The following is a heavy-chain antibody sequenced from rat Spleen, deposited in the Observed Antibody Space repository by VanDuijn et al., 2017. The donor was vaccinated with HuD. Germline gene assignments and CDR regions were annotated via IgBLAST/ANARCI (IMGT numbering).Heavy chain of an antibody. Sequence: EVQLVESDGGLVQPGRSLKLSCAASGFTFSDYDMAWVRQAPTKGLEWVASISPSGGNTYYRDSMKGRFTVSRDNAKSTLYLQMDSLRSEDTATYYCARRHYGYTDYFDYWGQGVMVTVSS. D-gene: IGHD1-9*01. CDR2: ISPSGGNT. CDR3: ARRHYGYTDYFDY. CDR1: GFTFSDYD. J-gene: IGHJ2*01. V-gene: IGHV5S23*01.